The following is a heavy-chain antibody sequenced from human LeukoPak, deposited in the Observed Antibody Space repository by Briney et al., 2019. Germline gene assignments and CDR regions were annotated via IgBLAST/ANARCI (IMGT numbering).Heavy chain of an antibody. CDR3: ARSVTTVS. J-gene: IGHJ5*02. V-gene: IGHV3-48*04. CDR1: GFTFGSYG. CDR2: ISSSGSTI. D-gene: IGHD4-17*01. Sequence: GRSLRLSCAASGFTFGSYGMHWVRQAPGKELEWVSYISSSGSTIYYADSVKGRFTISRDNAKNSLYLQMNSLRAEDTAVYYCARSVTTVSWGQGTLVTVSS.